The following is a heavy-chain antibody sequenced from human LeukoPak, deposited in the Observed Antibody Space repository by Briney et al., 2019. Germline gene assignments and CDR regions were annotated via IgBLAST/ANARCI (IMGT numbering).Heavy chain of an antibody. CDR2: IYYSGST. V-gene: IGHV4-39*07. CDR1: GGSISSSSYY. D-gene: IGHD2-15*01. CDR3: AREECSGGSCYFDY. Sequence: SETLSLTCTVSGGSISSSSYYWGWIRQPPGKGLEWIGSIYYSGSTYYNPSLKSRVTISVDRSKNQFSLKLSSVTAADTAVYYCAREECSGGSCYFDYWGQGTLVTVSS. J-gene: IGHJ4*02.